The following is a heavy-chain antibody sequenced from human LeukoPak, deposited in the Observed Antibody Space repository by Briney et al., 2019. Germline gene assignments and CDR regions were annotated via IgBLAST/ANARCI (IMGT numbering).Heavy chain of an antibody. Sequence: GGSLRLSCAASGFTFSTSIMHWVRQAPGKGLEWVAVISYDGNNKYYADSVKGRFTISRDNSKSTMYVQMNGLRAEDTAVYYCAKEVTAAGGNFEYWGQGTLVTVSS. CDR1: GFTFSTSI. V-gene: IGHV3-30*18. D-gene: IGHD6-13*01. CDR2: ISYDGNNK. J-gene: IGHJ4*02. CDR3: AKEVTAAGGNFEY.